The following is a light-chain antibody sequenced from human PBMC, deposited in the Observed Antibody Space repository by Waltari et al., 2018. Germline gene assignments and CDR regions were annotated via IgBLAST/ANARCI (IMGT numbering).Light chain of an antibody. CDR3: SSYTSTNTII. CDR2: DVS. V-gene: IGLV2-14*03. Sequence: QSALAQSASVSGSPGQSITISCTGTGSDIVYSHFVSWYQQHPGKAPNLLIFDVSRWSSGVSHRFSGSKSGNTASLTISGLQAEDEADYYCSSYTSTNTIIFGGGTKVTVL. CDR1: GSDIVYSHF. J-gene: IGLJ2*01.